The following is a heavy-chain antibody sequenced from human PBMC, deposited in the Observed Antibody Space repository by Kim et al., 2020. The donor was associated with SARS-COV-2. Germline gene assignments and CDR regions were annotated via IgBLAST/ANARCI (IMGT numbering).Heavy chain of an antibody. CDR2: INHSGST. V-gene: IGHV4-34*01. J-gene: IGHJ4*02. CDR1: GGSFSGYY. Sequence: SETLSLTCAVYGGSFSGYYWSWIRQPPGKGLEWIGEINHSGSTNYNPSLKSRVTISVDTSKNQFSLKLSSVTAADTAVYYCARGTHGDYTMMAYFDYWGQGTLVTVSS. D-gene: IGHD4-17*01. CDR3: ARGTHGDYTMMAYFDY.